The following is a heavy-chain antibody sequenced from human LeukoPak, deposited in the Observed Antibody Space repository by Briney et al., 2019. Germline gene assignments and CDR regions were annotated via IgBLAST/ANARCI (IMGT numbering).Heavy chain of an antibody. CDR3: ARDGSTGWSHDY. Sequence: GGSLRLCCAASGFSVSGSYMSWVRQAPGKGLEWVSTIYSDGRTYYAASVKGRFTISRDNFKNTVYHQMISLRPEDTAVYYCARDGSTGWSHDYWGQGTLVTVSS. CDR2: IYSDGRT. D-gene: IGHD6-19*01. CDR1: GFSVSGSY. V-gene: IGHV3-66*01. J-gene: IGHJ4*02.